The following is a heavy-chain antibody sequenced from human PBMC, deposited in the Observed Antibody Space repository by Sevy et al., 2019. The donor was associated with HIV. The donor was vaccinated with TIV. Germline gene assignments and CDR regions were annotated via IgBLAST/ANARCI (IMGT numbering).Heavy chain of an antibody. CDR1: GFTFSSYG. V-gene: IGHV3-33*01. CDR2: IWYDGSNK. J-gene: IGHJ4*02. Sequence: GGSLRLSCAASGFTFSSYGMHWVRQAPGKGLEWVAVIWYDGSNKYYANSVKGRFTISRDNSKNTLYLQMNSRRAEDTAVYYCARDDSYYDSSGYPPDYWGQGTLVTVSS. D-gene: IGHD3-22*01. CDR3: ARDDSYYDSSGYPPDY.